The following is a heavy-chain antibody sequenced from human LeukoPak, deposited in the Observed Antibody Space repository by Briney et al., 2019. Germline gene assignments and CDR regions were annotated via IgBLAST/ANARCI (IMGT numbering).Heavy chain of an antibody. CDR1: GFTFSSYE. D-gene: IGHD3-22*01. CDR3: AIDSSGHDY. V-gene: IGHV3-48*03. Sequence: GGSLRLSCAASGFTFSSYEMNWVRQAPGKGLEWVSYISSSGSTIYYADSVEGRFTISRDNSKNTLYLQMNSLRAEDTAVYYCAIDSSGHDYWGQGTLVSVSS. CDR2: ISSSGSTI. J-gene: IGHJ4*02.